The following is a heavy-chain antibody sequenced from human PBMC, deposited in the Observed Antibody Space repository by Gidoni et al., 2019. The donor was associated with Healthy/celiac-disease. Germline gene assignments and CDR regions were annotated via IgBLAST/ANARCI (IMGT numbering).Heavy chain of an antibody. CDR2: IYTSGST. D-gene: IGHD4-17*01. CDR3: ARGYGDYDYWFDP. V-gene: IGHV4-4*07. CDR1: GGSISSYY. Sequence: QVQLQESGPGLVKPSETLSLTCTVAGGSISSYYWRWIRQPAGKGLEWIVRIYTSGSTNYNPALKRRVTMSVDTSKNQFSLKLSSVTAADTAVYYCARGYGDYDYWFDPWGQGTLVTVSS. J-gene: IGHJ5*02.